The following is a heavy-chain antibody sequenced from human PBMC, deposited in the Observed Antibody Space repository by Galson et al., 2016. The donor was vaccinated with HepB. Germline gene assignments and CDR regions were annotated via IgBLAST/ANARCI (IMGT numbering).Heavy chain of an antibody. V-gene: IGHV1-45*02. CDR1: GYTFTNCY. D-gene: IGHD5-24*01. Sequence: SVKVSCKASGYTFTNCYLHWVRQAPGQTLEWMGWITPSNGNTNYAQKFKDRVTFTRDTSMSTAYMELSSLRSEDTAIYYCVGGYNEVGDYWGQGTLVTVSS. J-gene: IGHJ4*02. CDR3: VGGYNEVGDY. CDR2: ITPSNGNT.